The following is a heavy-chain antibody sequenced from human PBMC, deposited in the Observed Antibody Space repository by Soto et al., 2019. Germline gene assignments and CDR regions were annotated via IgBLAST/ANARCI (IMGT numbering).Heavy chain of an antibody. Sequence: NPSETLSLTCTVSGGSVSSGDYFWSWLRQSPGKRLEWIAYIYYSGSTNYNPSLKSRATISVDTSKSQVSLTLTSMTAADAALYYCARSPNYYYYGFDVWGQGTAVTVSP. V-gene: IGHV4-61*08. CDR2: IYYSGST. D-gene: IGHD3-10*01. J-gene: IGHJ6*01. CDR1: GGSVSSGDYF. CDR3: ARSPNYYYYGFDV.